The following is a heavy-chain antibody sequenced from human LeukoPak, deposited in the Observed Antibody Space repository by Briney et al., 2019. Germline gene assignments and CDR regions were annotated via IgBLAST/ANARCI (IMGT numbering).Heavy chain of an antibody. CDR1: GRFVTSGSNF. J-gene: IGHJ4*02. V-gene: IGHV4-61*01. D-gene: IGHD3-22*01. CDR3: ARAIYESSVHFDY. Sequence: PSQTLSLTCTVSGRFVTSGSNFCNWIRQPPGKGLAWIAHIYYSGRTNYIPSLKSRVTIAVDTSKNQFPLKLSSVTAADTAVYYCARAIYESSVHFDYWGQGTLVTVSS. CDR2: IYYSGRT.